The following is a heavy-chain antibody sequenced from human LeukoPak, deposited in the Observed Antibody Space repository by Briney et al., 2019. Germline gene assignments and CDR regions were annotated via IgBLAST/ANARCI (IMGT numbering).Heavy chain of an antibody. CDR3: ARDQGGYCSGGSCYGFDY. D-gene: IGHD2-15*01. Sequence: ASVKVSCKASGYTFTSYYMHWVRQAPGQGLEWMGIINPSGGSTSYAQKFQGRVTMTRDTSTSTVYMELSSLRSEDTAVYYCARDQGGYCSGGSCYGFDYWGQGTLVTVSS. J-gene: IGHJ4*02. CDR1: GYTFTSYY. CDR2: INPSGGST. V-gene: IGHV1-46*03.